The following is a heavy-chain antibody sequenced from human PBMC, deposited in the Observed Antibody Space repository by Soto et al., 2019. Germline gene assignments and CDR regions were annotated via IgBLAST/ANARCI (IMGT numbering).Heavy chain of an antibody. Sequence: SETLSLTCTVSGGSISSGGYYWSWIRQHPGKGLEWIGYIYYSGSTYYNPSLKSRVTISVDTSKNQFSLKLSSVTAADTAVCYCARDQEYSSSSYYYGMDVWGQGTTVTVS. J-gene: IGHJ6*02. V-gene: IGHV4-31*03. CDR1: GGSISSGGYY. CDR2: IYYSGST. CDR3: ARDQEYSSSSYYYGMDV. D-gene: IGHD6-13*01.